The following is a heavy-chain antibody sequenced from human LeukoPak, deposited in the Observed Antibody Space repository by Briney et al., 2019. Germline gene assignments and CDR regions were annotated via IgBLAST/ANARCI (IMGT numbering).Heavy chain of an antibody. D-gene: IGHD5-12*01. Sequence: SETLSLTCAVYGGSFSGYYWSWIRQPPGKGLEWIGEINHSGSTNYNPSLKSRVAISVDTSKNQFSLKLSSVTAADTAVYYCARRSGYDGPPLDYWSQGTLVTVSS. CDR2: INHSGST. V-gene: IGHV4-34*01. J-gene: IGHJ4*02. CDR1: GGSFSGYY. CDR3: ARRSGYDGPPLDY.